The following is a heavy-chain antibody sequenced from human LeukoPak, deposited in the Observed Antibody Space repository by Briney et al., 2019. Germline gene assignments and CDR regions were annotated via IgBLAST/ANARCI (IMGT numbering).Heavy chain of an antibody. CDR2: ISAYNGNT. J-gene: IGHJ4*02. Sequence: GASVKVSCKASGYTFTSYDINWVRQATGQGLEWMGWISAYNGNTNYAQKLQGRVTMTTDTSTSTAYMELRSLRSDDTAVYYCARVYEATNHFDYWGQGTLVTVSS. V-gene: IGHV1-18*01. CDR3: ARVYEATNHFDY. CDR1: GYTFTSYD. D-gene: IGHD5-12*01.